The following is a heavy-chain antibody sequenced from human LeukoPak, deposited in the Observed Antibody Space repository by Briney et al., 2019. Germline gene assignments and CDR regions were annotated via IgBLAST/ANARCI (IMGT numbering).Heavy chain of an antibody. CDR3: AKSGNAMDPAAYDDY. V-gene: IGHV3-33*06. Sequence: GGSLRLSCAASGFTFSSYGMHWVRQAPAKGLEWVAVIWYDGSNKYYADSVKGRFTISRDNSKNTLYLQMNSLRAEDTAVYYCAKSGNAMDPAAYDDYWGQGTLVTVSS. D-gene: IGHD2-2*01. J-gene: IGHJ4*02. CDR2: IWYDGSNK. CDR1: GFTFSSYG.